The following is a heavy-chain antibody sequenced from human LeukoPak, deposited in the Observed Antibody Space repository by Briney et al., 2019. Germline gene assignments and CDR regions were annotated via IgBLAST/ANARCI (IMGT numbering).Heavy chain of an antibody. CDR3: ARHIYSGTDGDAFDI. Sequence: SETLSLTCTVSGGSISSSNYYWGWLRQPPGKGLEWIATLYHSGSTYYNPSLKSRVTISVYTSKNQFSLKLSSVTAADTAVYYCARHIYSGTDGDAFDIWGQGTMVTVSS. D-gene: IGHD1-26*01. CDR1: GGSISSSNYY. J-gene: IGHJ3*02. CDR2: LYHSGST. V-gene: IGHV4-39*01.